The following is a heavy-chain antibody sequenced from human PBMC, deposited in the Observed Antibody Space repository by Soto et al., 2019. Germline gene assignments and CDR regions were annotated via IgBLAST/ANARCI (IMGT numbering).Heavy chain of an antibody. D-gene: IGHD3-9*01. V-gene: IGHV4-59*01. CDR1: GASISSDY. J-gene: IGHJ4*02. CDR3: ARVKVAMNILSD. Sequence: QVQLQESGPGLVKPSETLSLTCTVSGASISSDYWSWIRQPPGKGLEWIGFNHYSGNSNYNPSLRSRVTISVDTSTNQVSLRLPSVTAADTAIYYCARVKVAMNILSDWGQGILVTVYS. CDR2: NHYSGNS.